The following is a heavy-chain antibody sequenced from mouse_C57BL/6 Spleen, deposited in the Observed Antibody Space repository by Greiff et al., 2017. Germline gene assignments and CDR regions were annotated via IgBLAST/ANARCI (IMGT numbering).Heavy chain of an antibody. V-gene: IGHV1-7*01. Sequence: QVQLQQSGAELAKPGASVKLSCKASGYTFTSYWMHWVKQRPGQGLEWIGYITPSSGYTKYNQKFKDKATLTADKSSSTAYMQLSSLTYEDSAVYYCAREGLSNYRWFAYWGQGTLVTVSA. CDR3: AREGLSNYRWFAY. J-gene: IGHJ3*01. CDR2: ITPSSGYT. CDR1: GYTFTSYW. D-gene: IGHD2-5*01.